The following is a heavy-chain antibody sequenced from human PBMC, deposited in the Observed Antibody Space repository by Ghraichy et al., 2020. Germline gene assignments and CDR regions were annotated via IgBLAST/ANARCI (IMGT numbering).Heavy chain of an antibody. Sequence: RVTISVDTSKNQFSLKLSTVTAADTAVYYCARGVFDSHYSTSWGLRYFDYWGQGILVTVSS. CDR3: ARGVFDSHYSTSWGLRYFDY. J-gene: IGHJ4*02. V-gene: IGHV4-34*01. D-gene: IGHD6-13*01.